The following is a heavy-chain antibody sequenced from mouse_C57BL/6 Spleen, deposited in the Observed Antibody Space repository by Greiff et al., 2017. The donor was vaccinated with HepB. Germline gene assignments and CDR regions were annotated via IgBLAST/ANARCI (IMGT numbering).Heavy chain of an antibody. CDR2: IYPGDGDT. CDR3: ASSVPFAY. J-gene: IGHJ3*01. Sequence: QVQLKESGAELVKPGASVKISCKASGYAFSSYWMNWVKQRPGKGLEWIGQIYPGDGDTNYNGKFKGKATLTADKSSSTAYMQLSSLTSEDSAVYFCASSVPFAYWGQGTLVTVSA. CDR1: GYAFSSYW. V-gene: IGHV1-80*01. D-gene: IGHD5-1*01.